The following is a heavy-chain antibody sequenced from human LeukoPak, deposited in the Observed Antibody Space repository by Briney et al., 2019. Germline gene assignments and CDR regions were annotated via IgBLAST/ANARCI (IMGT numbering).Heavy chain of an antibody. J-gene: IGHJ4*02. CDR3: ARERLYYDSTRHNIIDY. CDR2: ISSSGSTI. CDR1: GFTFSDYY. D-gene: IGHD3-22*01. Sequence: GGSLRLSCAASGFTFSDYYMSWIRQAPGKGLEWVSYISSSGSTIYYADSVKGRFTISRDNAKNSLYLQMNSLRAEDTAVYYCARERLYYDSTRHNIIDYWGQGILVTVSS. V-gene: IGHV3-11*01.